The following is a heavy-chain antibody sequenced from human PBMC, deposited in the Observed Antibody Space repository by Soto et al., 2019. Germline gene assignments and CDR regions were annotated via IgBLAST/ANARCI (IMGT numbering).Heavy chain of an antibody. CDR1: GGIFSSYS. Sequence: GASVKVSCKIFGGIFSSYSFSWVRQGPGQGLEWMGGITPIFRTTNYTQKFQGRVTITADGPTNTAFMELSSLRSEDTAVYFCARVRSTYDSSGWHYFHYGMDVWGQGTTVTVSS. D-gene: IGHD3-22*01. CDR3: ARVRSTYDSSGWHYFHYGMDV. CDR2: ITPIFRTT. J-gene: IGHJ6*02. V-gene: IGHV1-69*13.